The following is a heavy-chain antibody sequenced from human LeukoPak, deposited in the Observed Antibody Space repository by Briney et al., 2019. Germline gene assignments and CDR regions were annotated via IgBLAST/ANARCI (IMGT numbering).Heavy chain of an antibody. D-gene: IGHD2/OR15-2a*01. CDR3: ARRILGPIDD. CDR2: IYPTGAT. CDR1: GFTVTSSY. J-gene: IGHJ4*02. V-gene: IGHV3-53*01. Sequence: GGSLRLSCAASGFTVTSSYMTWVRQTPGKGLEWVSVIYPTGATYYADSLKGRFTISRDNSKNTVSLQMNSLRADDTALYYCARRILGPIDDWGQGTLVTVSS.